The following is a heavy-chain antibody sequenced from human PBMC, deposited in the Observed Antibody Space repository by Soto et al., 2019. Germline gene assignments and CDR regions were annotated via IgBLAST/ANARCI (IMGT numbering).Heavy chain of an antibody. J-gene: IGHJ4*02. CDR3: ASLIDY. V-gene: IGHV3-48*03. Sequence: PGGSLRPSFAAFGFIFSDYEINWVRQAPGKGLEWVSSINIRSDIIYSADPVKGRFPIPRTNPTNPPILQMHSLRPQGTAVYYCASLIDYWGQGTLVTVSS. CDR1: GFIFSDYE. CDR2: INIRSDI.